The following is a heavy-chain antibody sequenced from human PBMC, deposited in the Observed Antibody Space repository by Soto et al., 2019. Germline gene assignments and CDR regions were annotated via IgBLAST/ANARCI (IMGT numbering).Heavy chain of an antibody. V-gene: IGHV4-31*11. CDR2: IYHGGTT. D-gene: IGHD2-15*01. Sequence: PSETLSLTCAVSGGSIDSAGSYWSWIRQIPGRGLEWIGHIYHGGTTDYNPSLKSRITMSVDTSKNQFSLELNSVTAADTAVYYCARYCSGGTCYDRIDYWGQVPLVTVSS. CDR1: GGSIDSAGSY. J-gene: IGHJ4*02. CDR3: ARYCSGGTCYDRIDY.